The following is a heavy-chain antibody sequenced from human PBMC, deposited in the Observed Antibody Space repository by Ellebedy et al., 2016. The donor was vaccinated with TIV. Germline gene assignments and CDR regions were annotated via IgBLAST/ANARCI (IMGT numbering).Heavy chain of an antibody. D-gene: IGHD2/OR15-2a*01. CDR1: GFLFDAYG. CDR3: ANCYGEYGY. CDR2: ISADNGDT. Sequence: ASVKVSCKASGFLFDAYGICCAPQAPGQGLEWMGWISADNGDTIYAHHFKGRLIMTTDTSTATAFMELRSLTYDDTAVYYSANCYGEYGYWGQGTLDAVSS. V-gene: IGHV1-18*04. J-gene: IGHJ4*02.